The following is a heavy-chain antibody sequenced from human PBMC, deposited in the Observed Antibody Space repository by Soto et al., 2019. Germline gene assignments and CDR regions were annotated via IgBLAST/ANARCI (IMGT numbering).Heavy chain of an antibody. CDR1: GFTFSSYG. V-gene: IGHV3-30*18. J-gene: IGHJ6*02. D-gene: IGHD2-2*01. Sequence: VQLVESGGGVVQPGRSLRLSCAASGFTFSSYGLHWVRQAPGKGLEWVAVISYDGSKKYYADSVKGRFTISRDNSKNTLYLQMNSLRTEDTAVYYCAKDLLPAAIGSPRYYYFGMDVWGQGTTVTVSS. CDR2: ISYDGSKK. CDR3: AKDLLPAAIGSPRYYYFGMDV.